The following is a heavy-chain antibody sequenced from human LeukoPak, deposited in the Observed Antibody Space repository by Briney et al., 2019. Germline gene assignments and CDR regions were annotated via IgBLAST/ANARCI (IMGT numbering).Heavy chain of an antibody. D-gene: IGHD4-17*01. CDR1: GESFSSYY. J-gene: IGHJ4*02. Sequence: PSETLSLTCAVYGESFSSYYWSWIRQSPGKGLEYIGEINHSGSTNYNPSLKSRVTTSVDTSKNQFSLKMTSVTAADTAVYYCAISYDDYGDYWGQGTLVTVSS. CDR3: AISYDDYGDY. CDR2: INHSGST. V-gene: IGHV4-34*01.